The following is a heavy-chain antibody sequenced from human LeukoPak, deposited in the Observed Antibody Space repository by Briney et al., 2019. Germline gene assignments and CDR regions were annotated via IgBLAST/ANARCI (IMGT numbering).Heavy chain of an antibody. CDR2: IIPIFGTA. CDR3: ARKCTSCYDAFDI. CDR1: GGTFSSYA. D-gene: IGHD2-2*01. Sequence: SVKVSCKASGGTFSSYAISWVRQAPGQGLEWMGGIIPIFGTANYAQKFQGRVTITADESTSTAYMELSSLRSEDTAVYYCARKCTSCYDAFDIWGQGTMVTVSS. V-gene: IGHV1-69*13. J-gene: IGHJ3*02.